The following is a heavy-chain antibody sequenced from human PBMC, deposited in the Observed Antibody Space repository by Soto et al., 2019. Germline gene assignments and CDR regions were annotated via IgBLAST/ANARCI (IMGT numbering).Heavy chain of an antibody. CDR2: INRGASGT. CDR1: GFSFCAYW. V-gene: IGHV3-7*01. CDR3: ATLDTAEIQTAAY. J-gene: IGHJ4*02. D-gene: IGHD2-15*01. Sequence: GGSLRLSCVETGFSFCAYWFIWVRHAPGKGLEWVAMINRGASGTHYVDSVKGRFTISRDNAKNSLYLQMNSLRVEDTAVYYCATLDTAEIQTAAYWGQGT.